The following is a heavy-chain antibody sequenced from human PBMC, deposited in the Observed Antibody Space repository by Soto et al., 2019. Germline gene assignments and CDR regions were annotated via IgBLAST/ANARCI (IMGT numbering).Heavy chain of an antibody. J-gene: IGHJ4*02. V-gene: IGHV4-30-4*01. Sequence: PAETLSLTCTVSGGSISSGDYYWSWIRQPPGKGLGWIGYIYYSGSTYYNPSLKSRVTISVDTSKNQFSLKLSSVTAADTAVYYCARESLYDFWSGFDYWGQGTLVTV. D-gene: IGHD3-3*01. CDR1: GGSISSGDYY. CDR2: IYYSGST. CDR3: ARESLYDFWSGFDY.